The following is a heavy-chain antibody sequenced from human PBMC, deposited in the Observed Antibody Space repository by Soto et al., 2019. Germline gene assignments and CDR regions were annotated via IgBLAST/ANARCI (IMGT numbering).Heavy chain of an antibody. J-gene: IGHJ5*02. CDR2: IYYSGST. Sequence: SETLSLTCTVSGGSISSGGYYWSWIRQPPGKGLEWIGYIYYSGSTNYNPSLKSRVTISVDTSKNQFSLKLSSVTAADTAVYYCARLDVVVPAARFDPWGQGTLVTVSS. V-gene: IGHV4-61*08. CDR1: GGSISSGGYY. CDR3: ARLDVVVPAARFDP. D-gene: IGHD2-2*01.